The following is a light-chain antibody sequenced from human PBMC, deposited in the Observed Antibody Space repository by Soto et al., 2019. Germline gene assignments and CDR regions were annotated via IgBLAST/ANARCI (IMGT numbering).Light chain of an antibody. CDR3: QQYISSPWT. J-gene: IGKJ1*01. CDR2: RAV. V-gene: IGKV3-20*01. Sequence: EIVLTQSPGALSLSPGESATLSCRASQSFASIYLAWYQQRPGQAPRLLIYRAVNRATGITNRFSGGGFGTDFTLTSSRLEPEDFAVYYWQQYISSPWTFGQGTKVEMK. CDR1: QSFASIY.